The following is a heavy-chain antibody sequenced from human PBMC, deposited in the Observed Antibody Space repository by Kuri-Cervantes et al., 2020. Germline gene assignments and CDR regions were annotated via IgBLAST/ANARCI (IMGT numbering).Heavy chain of an antibody. CDR1: GYTFTSYG. D-gene: IGHD5-12*01. Sequence: ASVKVSCKASGYTFTSYGISWVRQATGQGLEWMGWMNPNSGNTGYAQKFQGRVTMTRNNSISTAYMELSSLRSEDTAVYYCARGALRGYEIDYWGQGTLVTVSS. CDR3: ARGALRGYEIDY. J-gene: IGHJ4*02. CDR2: MNPNSGNT. V-gene: IGHV1-8*02.